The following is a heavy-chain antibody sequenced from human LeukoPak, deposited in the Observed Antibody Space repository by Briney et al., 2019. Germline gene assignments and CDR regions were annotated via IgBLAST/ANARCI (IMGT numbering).Heavy chain of an antibody. Sequence: ASVKVSCKASGYTFTSYNINWVRQATGQGLEWMGWMNPNSGNTGYAQKFQGRVTMTRYTSISTAYMELSSLRSEDTAVYYCVRTKTDHDALDIWGQGTMVTVSS. CDR2: MNPNSGNT. V-gene: IGHV1-8*01. CDR1: GYTFTSYN. D-gene: IGHD2-8*01. J-gene: IGHJ3*02. CDR3: VRTKTDHDALDI.